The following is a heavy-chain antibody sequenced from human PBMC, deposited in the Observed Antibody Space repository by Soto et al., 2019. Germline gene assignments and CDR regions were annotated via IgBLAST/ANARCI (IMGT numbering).Heavy chain of an antibody. D-gene: IGHD3-10*02. CDR1: GCSLGSYY. V-gene: IGHV4-59*01. Sequence: QVQLQESGPGLVKPSETLSLTCSVAGCSLGSYYWGWIRQSPGKGLEWIAYIYDSGTTIYNPSLKSRATISVDTSKNQFSLNLTSVTAADTAVYYCARGAMFWFDPWGQGTLVSVSS. J-gene: IGHJ5*02. CDR2: IYDSGTT. CDR3: ARGAMFWFDP.